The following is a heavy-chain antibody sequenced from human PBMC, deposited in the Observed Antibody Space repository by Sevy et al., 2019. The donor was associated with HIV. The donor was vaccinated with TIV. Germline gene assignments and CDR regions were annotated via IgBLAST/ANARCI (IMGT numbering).Heavy chain of an antibody. CDR2: IKGDGSIT. V-gene: IGHV3-74*01. D-gene: IGHD3-10*01. CDR3: ARGGGPVS. Sequence: GGSLRLSCAASGFGFSTTWMHWVRQAPGKGLVWVSRIKGDGSITAYAGSVKGRFTISRDNAKNTLFLQMNSLRVEDTAVYYCARGGGPVSWGQGTLVTVSS. J-gene: IGHJ5*02. CDR1: GFGFSTTW.